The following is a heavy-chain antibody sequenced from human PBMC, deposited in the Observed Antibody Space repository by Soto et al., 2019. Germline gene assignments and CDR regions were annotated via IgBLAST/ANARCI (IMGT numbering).Heavy chain of an antibody. D-gene: IGHD5-12*01. V-gene: IGHV2-5*01. Sequence: SGPTLVKPTQTLTLTCTFSGFSLSTSGVGVGWIRQPPGKALEWLALIYWNDDKRYSPSLKSRLTITKDTSKNQVVLTMTNMDPVDTATYYCAHSGDLGWGYDSIHFDYWGQGTLVTVSS. J-gene: IGHJ4*02. CDR1: GFSLSTSGVG. CDR2: IYWNDDK. CDR3: AHSGDLGWGYDSIHFDY.